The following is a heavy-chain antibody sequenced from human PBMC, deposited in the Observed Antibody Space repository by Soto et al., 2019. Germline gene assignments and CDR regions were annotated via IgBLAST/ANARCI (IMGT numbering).Heavy chain of an antibody. CDR1: GFTFDDYT. CDR3: AKDMIPNSSRYYYYGMDV. V-gene: IGHV3-43*01. J-gene: IGHJ6*02. D-gene: IGHD6-13*01. Sequence: PGGSLRLSCAASGFTFDDYTMHWVLQAPWKGLEWVSLISWDGGSTYYADSVKGRFTISRDNSKNSLYLQMNSLRTEDTALYYCAKDMIPNSSRYYYYGMDVWGQGATVTVSS. CDR2: ISWDGGST.